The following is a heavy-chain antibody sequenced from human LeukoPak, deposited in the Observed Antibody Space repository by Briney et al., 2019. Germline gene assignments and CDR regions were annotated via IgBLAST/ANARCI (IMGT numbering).Heavy chain of an antibody. CDR1: GFTTSRFA. Sequence: GGSLRLSCAASGFTTSRFAMTWVRQAPGKGLEWVSVIYSGGSTYYADSVKGRFTISRDNSKNTLYLQMNSLRAEDTAVYYCARPVEMASLDAFDIWGQGTMATVSS. D-gene: IGHD5-24*01. CDR3: ARPVEMASLDAFDI. J-gene: IGHJ3*02. V-gene: IGHV3-23*03. CDR2: IYSGGST.